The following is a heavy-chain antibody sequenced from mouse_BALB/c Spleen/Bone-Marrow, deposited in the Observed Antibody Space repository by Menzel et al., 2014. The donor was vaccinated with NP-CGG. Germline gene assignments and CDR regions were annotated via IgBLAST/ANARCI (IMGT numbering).Heavy chain of an antibody. CDR1: GYAFSTYW. Sequence: ESGAELVRPGSSVKISCKASGYAFSTYWMNWVKQRPGQGLEWIGQIYPGDGDTNYNGKFKGKATLTADKSSSTAYMQLSSLTSEDSAIYFCARGLRAYWGQGTLVTVSA. V-gene: IGHV1-80*01. CDR2: IYPGDGDT. CDR3: ARGLRAY. J-gene: IGHJ3*01.